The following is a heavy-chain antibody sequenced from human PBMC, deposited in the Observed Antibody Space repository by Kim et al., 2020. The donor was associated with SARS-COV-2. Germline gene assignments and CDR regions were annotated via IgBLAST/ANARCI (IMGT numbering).Heavy chain of an antibody. J-gene: IGHJ3*02. V-gene: IGHV4-39*01. D-gene: IGHD1-26*01. CDR2: IYYSGST. Sequence: SQTLSLTCTVSGGSISSSSYYWGWIRQPPGKGLEWIGSIYYSGSTYYKPSLKSRFTISVDTSKNQFSLKLSSVTAADTAAYYCVRVWELTDAFDIWGQGT. CDR3: VRVWELTDAFDI. CDR1: GGSISSSSYY.